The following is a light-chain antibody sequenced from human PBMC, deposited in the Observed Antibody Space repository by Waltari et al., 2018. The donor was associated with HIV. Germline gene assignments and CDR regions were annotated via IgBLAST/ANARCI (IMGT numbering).Light chain of an antibody. Sequence: QSALTPPASVSGSPGQQITIFCSGTSSDAGGYHNVSSYHQHPDTAPKLMIYEVSNQPSGVSNRFSGSKSGNAASLTIAGLQAEDDADYYSSSYTSSSVVFGGGTKLTVL. V-gene: IGLV2-14*01. J-gene: IGLJ2*01. CDR3: SSYTSSSVV. CDR2: EVS. CDR1: SSDAGGYHN.